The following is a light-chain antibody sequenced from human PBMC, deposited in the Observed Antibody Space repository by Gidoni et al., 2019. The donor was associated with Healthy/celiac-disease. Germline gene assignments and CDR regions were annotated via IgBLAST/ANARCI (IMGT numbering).Light chain of an antibody. CDR3: QQYGSSPPSST. V-gene: IGKV3-20*01. CDR2: GAS. J-gene: IGKJ5*01. CDR1: QSVSSSY. Sequence: EIVLTQSPGTLSLSPGERATLSCRARQSVSSSYLAWYQQKPGQAPRLLIYGASSRATGIPDRFSGSGSGTDFTLTISRLEPEDFAVYYCQQYGSSPPSSTFGQGTRLEIK.